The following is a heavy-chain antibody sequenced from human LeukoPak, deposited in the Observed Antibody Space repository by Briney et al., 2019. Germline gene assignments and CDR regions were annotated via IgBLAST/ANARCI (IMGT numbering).Heavy chain of an antibody. V-gene: IGHV1-18*01. CDR3: ARDAVSTTTAGGIDY. D-gene: IGHD5/OR15-5a*01. Sequence: GASVKVSCKASGYTFTNCGISWVRQAPGQGLEWMGWISTYSGYTHYAQKIQGRVTVTTEASTSTAYMELRSLTSYDTAVYYCARDAVSTTTAGGIDYWGQGTPVTVSS. CDR2: ISTYSGYT. J-gene: IGHJ4*02. CDR1: GYTFTNCG.